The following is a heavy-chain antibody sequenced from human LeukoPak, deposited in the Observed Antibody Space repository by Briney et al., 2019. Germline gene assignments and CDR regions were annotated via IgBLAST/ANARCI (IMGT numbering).Heavy chain of an antibody. J-gene: IGHJ4*02. CDR2: INPNGGGT. CDR3: ARSSSWYDYYFDY. V-gene: IGHV1-2*04. Sequence: ASVKVSCKASGYTFTGYYMHWVRQAPGQGLEWMGWINPNGGGTNYAQKFQGWVTMTRDTSISTAYMELSRLRSDDTAVYYCARSSSWYDYYFDYWGQGTLVTVSS. D-gene: IGHD6-13*01. CDR1: GYTFTGYY.